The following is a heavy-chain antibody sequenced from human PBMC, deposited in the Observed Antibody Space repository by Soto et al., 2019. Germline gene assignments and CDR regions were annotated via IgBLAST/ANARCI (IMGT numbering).Heavy chain of an antibody. CDR1: GFSLSTSGLG. CDR2: IYWDDDQ. Sequence: QITLKESGPTLVKPTQTLTLTCAFSGFSLSTSGLGVVWIRQPPGKALEWLAHIYWDDDQRYSPSLKRRLTITKDTSKNQVVLTMTNMDPVDTATYYCAHRHPSTAFDYWGQGALVTVSS. V-gene: IGHV2-5*02. J-gene: IGHJ4*02. CDR3: AHRHPSTAFDY.